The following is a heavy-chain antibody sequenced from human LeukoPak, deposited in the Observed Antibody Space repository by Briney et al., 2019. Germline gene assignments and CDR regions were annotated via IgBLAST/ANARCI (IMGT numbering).Heavy chain of an antibody. Sequence: SETLSLTCSVSGGSISDFYWSWIRQPAGKGLEWIGRIYSSGNTNYNPSLKSRVTMSLDASKNQFSLKLSSVTAADTAVYYCARLKEAVALNWFDPWGQGTLVTVSS. CDR1: GGSISDFY. CDR2: IYSSGNT. J-gene: IGHJ5*02. D-gene: IGHD6-19*01. V-gene: IGHV4-4*07. CDR3: ARLKEAVALNWFDP.